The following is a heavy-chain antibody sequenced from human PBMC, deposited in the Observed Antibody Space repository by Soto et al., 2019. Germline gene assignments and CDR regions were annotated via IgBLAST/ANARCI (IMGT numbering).Heavy chain of an antibody. Sequence: QVQLVESGGGVVQPGRSLRLSCEGSGFSFRNYGMHWVRQAPGMGLEWVGLISYDGVNKYYGYSVRGRFTISRDNSKNTVYLHVTSLRAEDTAVYYCASGGYCSGGYCYSGDYWGQGTLVIVSS. CDR2: ISYDGVNK. J-gene: IGHJ4*02. CDR1: GFSFRNYG. CDR3: ASGGYCSGGYCYSGDY. V-gene: IGHV3-30*03. D-gene: IGHD2-15*01.